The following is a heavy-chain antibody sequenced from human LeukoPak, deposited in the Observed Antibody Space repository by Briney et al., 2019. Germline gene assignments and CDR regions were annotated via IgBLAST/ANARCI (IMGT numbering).Heavy chain of an antibody. J-gene: IGHJ3*02. D-gene: IGHD1-26*01. V-gene: IGHV3-11*04. CDR3: ARACASGSCYDAFDI. CDR2: ISSSGSTI. Sequence: GGSLRLSCAASGFTFSDYYMSWIRQAPGKGLEWVSYISSSGSTIYYADSVKGRFAISRDNAKNSLYLQMNSLRAEDTAVYYCARACASGSCYDAFDIWGQGTMVTVSS. CDR1: GFTFSDYY.